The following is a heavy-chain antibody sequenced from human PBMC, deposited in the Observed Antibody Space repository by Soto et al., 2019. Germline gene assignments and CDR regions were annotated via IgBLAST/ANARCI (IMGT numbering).Heavy chain of an antibody. V-gene: IGHV4-34*01. CDR1: GGSLSGYS. CDR3: ARARFDSWSHIYYGLDV. J-gene: IGHJ6*02. Sequence: SETLSLHGAVYGGSLSGYSWTWHRQPPGKGLEWIGEINHSGTTDYNPALKSRVTMSVDTSKNQFSLRVTSVTAADTAVYYCARARFDSWSHIYYGLDVWGQGTTVTVAS. CDR2: INHSGTT. D-gene: IGHD3-3*01.